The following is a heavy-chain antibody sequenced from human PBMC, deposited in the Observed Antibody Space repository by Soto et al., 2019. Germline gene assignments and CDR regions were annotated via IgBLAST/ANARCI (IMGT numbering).Heavy chain of an antibody. CDR3: AKDQGRFYGMDV. V-gene: IGHV3-30*18. J-gene: IGHJ6*02. CDR2: ISYDGSNK. Sequence: QVQLVESGGGVVQPGRSLRLSCAASGFTFSSYGMHWVRQAPGKGLEWVAVISYDGSNKYYADSVKGRFTISRDNSKNPLYLQMNSLRAEDTAVYYCAKDQGRFYGMDVWGQGTTVTVSS. CDR1: GFTFSSYG.